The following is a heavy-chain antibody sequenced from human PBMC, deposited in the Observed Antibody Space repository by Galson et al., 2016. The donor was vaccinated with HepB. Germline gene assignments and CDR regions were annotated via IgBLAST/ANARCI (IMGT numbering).Heavy chain of an antibody. D-gene: IGHD3-10*01. V-gene: IGHV3-33*01. J-gene: IGHJ3*01. CDR2: IRYDGSHK. CDR3: ARNYHYGSGSYIPYF. CDR1: GFTFRSYG. Sequence: SLRLSCAASGFTFRSYGMHWVRQVPGKGLEWVAVIRYDGSHKFYVDSVKGRFTISRDNSKNTLFLQMNSLRAEDTAVYYCARNYHYGSGSYIPYFWGQGTRVTVST.